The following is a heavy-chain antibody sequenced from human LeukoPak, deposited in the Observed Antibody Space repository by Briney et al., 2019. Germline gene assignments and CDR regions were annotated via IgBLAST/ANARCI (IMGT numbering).Heavy chain of an antibody. CDR2: ISSSGSTI. CDR3: ARDIIYYGSGSYMDV. D-gene: IGHD3-10*01. CDR1: GFTFSSYE. Sequence: GGSLRLSCAASGFTFSSYEMNWVRQAPGKGLEWVSYISSSGSTIYYADSVKGRFTISRDNAKNSLYLQMNSLRAEDTAVYYCARDIIYYGSGSYMDVWGKGTTVTVSS. J-gene: IGHJ6*04. V-gene: IGHV3-48*03.